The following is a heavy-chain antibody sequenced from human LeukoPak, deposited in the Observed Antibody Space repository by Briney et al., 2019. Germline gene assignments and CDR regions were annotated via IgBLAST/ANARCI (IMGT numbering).Heavy chain of an antibody. CDR1: GFTFSSYS. CDR3: ARDRATYYYDSSGYYQPGRYYYGMDV. V-gene: IGHV3-21*01. Sequence: GGSLRLSCAASGFTFSSYSMNWVRQAPGEGLEWVSSISSSSSYIYYADSVKGRFTISRDNAKNSLYLQMNSLGAEDTAVYYCARDRATYYYDSSGYYQPGRYYYGMDVWGQGTTVTVSS. CDR2: ISSSSSYI. D-gene: IGHD3-22*01. J-gene: IGHJ6*02.